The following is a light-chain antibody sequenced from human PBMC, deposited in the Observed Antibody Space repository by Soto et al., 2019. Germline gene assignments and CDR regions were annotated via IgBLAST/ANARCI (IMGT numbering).Light chain of an antibody. CDR1: RSNIGAGFD. V-gene: IGLV1-40*01. CDR3: QSYDNSLNDSV. J-gene: IGLJ2*01. Sequence: QSVLTQPPSVSGAPGQRVTITCTGSRSNIGAGFDVHWYQQSPGTAPKLLIYDNTNRPSGVPARFSASKSGTSASLAITGLQAGDEADYYCQSYDNSLNDSVFGGGTKLTV. CDR2: DNT.